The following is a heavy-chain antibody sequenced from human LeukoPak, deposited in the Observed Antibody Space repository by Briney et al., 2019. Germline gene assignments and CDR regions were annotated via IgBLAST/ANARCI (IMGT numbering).Heavy chain of an antibody. J-gene: IGHJ4*02. CDR1: GFTFSSYW. CDR3: ASRDSKAVAGLD. V-gene: IGHV3-7*01. CDR2: IKQDGSEK. D-gene: IGHD6-19*01. Sequence: GGSLRLSCAASGFTFSSYWMTWVRQAPGKGLEWVANIKQDGSEKYYVDSVKDRFTISRDNAKNSLYLQMNSLRAEDTAVYYCASRDSKAVAGLDWGQGTLVTVSS.